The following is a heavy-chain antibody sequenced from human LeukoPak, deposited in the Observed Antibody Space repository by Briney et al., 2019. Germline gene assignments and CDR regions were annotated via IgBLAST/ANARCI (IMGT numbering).Heavy chain of an antibody. J-gene: IGHJ4*02. D-gene: IGHD6-13*01. CDR2: ISYDGSNK. Sequence: GRFLRLSCAASGFTFSSYGMHWVRQAPGKGLEWVAVISYDGSNKYYADSVKGRFTISRDNSKNTLYLQMNSLRAEDTAVYYCAKDPDSSSWSREYYFDYWGQGTLVTVSS. CDR1: GFTFSSYG. V-gene: IGHV3-30*18. CDR3: AKDPDSSSWSREYYFDY.